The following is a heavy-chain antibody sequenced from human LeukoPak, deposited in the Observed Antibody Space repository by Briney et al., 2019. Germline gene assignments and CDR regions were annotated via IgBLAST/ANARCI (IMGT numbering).Heavy chain of an antibody. J-gene: IGHJ4*02. CDR3: ARSSLAARPNY. Sequence: PSETLSLTCTVSGGSISSSSYYWGWIRQPPGKGLEWIGSIYYSGSTYYNPSLKSRVTISVDTSKNQFSLKLSSVTAADTAVYYCARSSLAARPNYWGQGTLATVSS. D-gene: IGHD6-6*01. CDR1: GGSISSSSYY. CDR2: IYYSGST. V-gene: IGHV4-39*01.